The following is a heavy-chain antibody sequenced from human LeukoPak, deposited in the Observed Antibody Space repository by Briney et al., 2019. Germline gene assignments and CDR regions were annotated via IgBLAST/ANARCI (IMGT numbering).Heavy chain of an antibody. Sequence: GGSLRLSCAASGFTVSSNYMSWVRQAPGKGLEWVSVIYSGGSTYYTDSVKGRFTISRDNSKNTLYLQMNSLRAEDTAVYYCAKDKQQLACFDYWGQGTLVTVSS. D-gene: IGHD6-13*01. V-gene: IGHV3-53*01. CDR2: IYSGGST. J-gene: IGHJ4*02. CDR1: GFTVSSNY. CDR3: AKDKQQLACFDY.